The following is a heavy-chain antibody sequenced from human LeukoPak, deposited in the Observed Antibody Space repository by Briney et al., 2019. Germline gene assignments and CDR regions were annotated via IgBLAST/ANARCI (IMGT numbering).Heavy chain of an antibody. V-gene: IGHV3-33*01. CDR1: GFTFSNYG. CDR2: IWYDGSNK. J-gene: IGHJ4*02. D-gene: IGHD2-2*02. CDR3: ARDVCSSTSCYIGYFDY. Sequence: GGSLRLSCAASGFTFSNYGMHWVRQAPGKGLEWVAVIWYDGSNKYYADSVKGRFTISRDNSKNTLYLQMNSLRAEDTAVYYCARDVCSSTSCYIGYFDYWGQGTLATVSS.